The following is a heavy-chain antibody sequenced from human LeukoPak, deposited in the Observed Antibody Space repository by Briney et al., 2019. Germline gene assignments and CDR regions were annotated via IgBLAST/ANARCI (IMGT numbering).Heavy chain of an antibody. CDR2: ISGSGGST. CDR3: AKDLDGWSSSWYEDFDY. D-gene: IGHD6-13*01. J-gene: IGHJ4*02. CDR1: GFTFSSYA. Sequence: GGSLRLFCAASGFTFSSYAMSWVRQAPGKRLEWVSAISGSGGSTYYADSVKGRFTISRDNSKNTLYLQMNSLRAEDTAVYYCAKDLDGWSSSWYEDFDYWGQGTLVTVSS. V-gene: IGHV3-23*01.